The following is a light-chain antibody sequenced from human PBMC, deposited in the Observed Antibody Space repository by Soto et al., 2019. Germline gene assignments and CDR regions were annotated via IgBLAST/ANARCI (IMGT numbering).Light chain of an antibody. Sequence: ETVLTQSPGTLSLSPGERATLSCWASQSVGSGYLAWYQQKPGQAPRLLIYGASTRATGIPARFSGSGSGREFTLTISSLQSEDFAVYYCQQYNNWPWTFGQGTKVDIK. V-gene: IGKV3-15*01. J-gene: IGKJ1*01. CDR3: QQYNNWPWT. CDR1: QSVGSGY. CDR2: GAS.